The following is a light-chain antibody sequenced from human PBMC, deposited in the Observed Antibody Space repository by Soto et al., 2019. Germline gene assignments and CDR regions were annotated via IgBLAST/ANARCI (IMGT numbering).Light chain of an antibody. CDR2: DAS. Sequence: DIQMTQSPSTLSAFVGDRVTITCRASQRIGRWLAWYQQKPGKAPKLLIYDASSLESGVPSRFSGSGSGTEFTLTISILQPDDFATYYCQQYNTYSPERTFGQGTKVEVK. CDR3: QQYNTYSPERT. J-gene: IGKJ1*01. V-gene: IGKV1-5*01. CDR1: QRIGRW.